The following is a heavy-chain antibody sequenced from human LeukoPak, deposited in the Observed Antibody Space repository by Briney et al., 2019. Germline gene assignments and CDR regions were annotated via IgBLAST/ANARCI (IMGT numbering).Heavy chain of an antibody. D-gene: IGHD3-22*01. V-gene: IGHV1-18*01. CDR2: ISTYNGNT. CDR3: ARNYYDSSGYFGFDY. J-gene: IGHJ4*02. CDR1: GYTFTSYG. Sequence: VASVKVSCKAPGYTFTSYGISWVRQAPGQGLEWMGWISTYNGNTNYTQKFQGRVTMTTDTSTSTAYMELRSLRSDDTAVYYCARNYYDSSGYFGFDYWGQGTLVTVSS.